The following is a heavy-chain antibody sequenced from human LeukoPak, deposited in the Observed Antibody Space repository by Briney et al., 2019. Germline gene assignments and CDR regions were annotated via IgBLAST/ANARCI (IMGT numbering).Heavy chain of an antibody. CDR3: GRYHGVGATLATFDY. J-gene: IGHJ4*02. CDR1: GFTLDDYG. CDR2: INWNGAST. V-gene: IGHV3-20*04. D-gene: IGHD1-26*01. Sequence: GGSLTLSCAPSGFTLDDYGMSWVRQAPGKGLEWVSGINWNGASTGYADSVKGRYTISRHNAKNSLYLQMNSVRAEDTALYYCGRYHGVGATLATFDYWGQGTLVTVSS.